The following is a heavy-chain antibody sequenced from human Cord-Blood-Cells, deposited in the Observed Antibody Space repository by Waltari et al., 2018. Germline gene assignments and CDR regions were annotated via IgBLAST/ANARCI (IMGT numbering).Heavy chain of an antibody. CDR2: ISHSGST. J-gene: IGHJ4*02. CDR3: ARLCDQLLWDY. Sequence: QVQLQQWGAGLLKPSETLSLTCAVYGGSFSGYYWSWLRQPPGKGLEWIGEISHSGSTNYNPSLKRRVTISVDTSKNQFSLKLSSVTAADTAVYYCARLCDQLLWDYWGQGTLVTVSS. CDR1: GGSFSGYY. D-gene: IGHD2-2*01. V-gene: IGHV4-34*01.